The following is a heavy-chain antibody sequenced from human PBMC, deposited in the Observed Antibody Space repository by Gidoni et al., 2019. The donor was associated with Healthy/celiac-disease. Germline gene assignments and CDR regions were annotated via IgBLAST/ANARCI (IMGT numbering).Heavy chain of an antibody. V-gene: IGHV3-74*01. CDR1: GFTFSSYW. CDR3: ASLYYYDSSGAFDI. Sequence: EVQLVESGGGLVQPGGSLRLSCAASGFTFSSYWMHWVRQAPGKGLVWVSRINSDGSSTSYADSVKGRFTISRDNAKNTLYLQMNSLRAEDTAVYYCASLYYYDSSGAFDIWGQGTMVTVSS. J-gene: IGHJ3*02. D-gene: IGHD3-22*01. CDR2: INSDGSST.